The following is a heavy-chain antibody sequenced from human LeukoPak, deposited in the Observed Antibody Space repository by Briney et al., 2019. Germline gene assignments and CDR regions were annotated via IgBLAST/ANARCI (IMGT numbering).Heavy chain of an antibody. J-gene: IGHJ4*02. CDR2: IYYSGST. CDR1: GGSISSSSYY. D-gene: IGHD6-13*01. Sequence: SETLSLTCTVSGGSISSSSYYWGWIRQPPGKGLEWIGSIYYSGSTYYNPSLKSRVTISVDTSKNQFSLKLSSLTAADTAVYYCARLVAAAAEYWGQGTLVSVSS. V-gene: IGHV4-39*01. CDR3: ARLVAAAAEY.